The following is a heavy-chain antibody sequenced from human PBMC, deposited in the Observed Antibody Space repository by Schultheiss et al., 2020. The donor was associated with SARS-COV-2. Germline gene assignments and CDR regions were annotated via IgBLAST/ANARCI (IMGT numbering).Heavy chain of an antibody. V-gene: IGHV4-38-2*01. CDR1: GYSISSGYY. CDR2: IYYSGST. J-gene: IGHJ3*02. Sequence: SETLSLTCAVSGYSISSGYYWGWIRQPPGKGLEWIGYIYYSGSTNYNPSLKSRVTISVDTSKNQFSLKLSSVTAADTAVYYCARNPLVNSGYDLGAFDIWGQGTMVTVSS. CDR3: ARNPLVNSGYDLGAFDI. D-gene: IGHD5-12*01.